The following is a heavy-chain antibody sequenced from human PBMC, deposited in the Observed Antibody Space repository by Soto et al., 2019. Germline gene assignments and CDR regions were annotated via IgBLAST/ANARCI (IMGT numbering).Heavy chain of an antibody. D-gene: IGHD3-16*01. CDR3: AKDLGQTTFMYYFD. J-gene: IGHJ4*01. Sequence: GALRLSCVASGLTFGSRAMTWVRQAPGEGLQWVSTITDTGGDAKYADSVRGRFVISRDNSKKTLYLQMTSLTAGDSAMYYCAKDLGQTTFMYYFD. CDR2: ITDTGGDA. CDR1: GLTFGSRA. V-gene: IGHV3-23*01.